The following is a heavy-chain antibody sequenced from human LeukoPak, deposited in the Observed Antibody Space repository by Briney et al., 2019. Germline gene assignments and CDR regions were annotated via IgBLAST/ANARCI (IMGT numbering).Heavy chain of an antibody. V-gene: IGHV1-46*01. CDR1: GYTFTSYY. J-gene: IGHJ4*02. Sequence: GASVKVSCKASGYTFTSYYMHWVRQAPGQGFEWMGIINPSGGSTSYAQKFQGRVTVTRDTSTSTVHMELSSLRSEDTAVYYCARGAAYYDFWSGYYPNDWGQGTLVTVSS. D-gene: IGHD3-3*01. CDR3: ARGAAYYDFWSGYYPND. CDR2: INPSGGST.